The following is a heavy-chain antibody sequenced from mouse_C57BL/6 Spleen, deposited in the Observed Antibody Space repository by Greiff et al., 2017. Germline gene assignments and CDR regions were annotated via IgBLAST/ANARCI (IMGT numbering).Heavy chain of an antibody. J-gene: IGHJ4*01. CDR1: GYTFTSYW. V-gene: IGHV1-69*01. CDR2: IDPSDSYT. Sequence: QVQLQQPGAELVMPGASVKLSCKASGYTFTSYWMHWVKQRPGQGLEWIGEIDPSDSYTNYNQKFKGKATLTVDKSSSTAYMQLRSLTSEDSAVYYCAGSGYDCGEGYAMDYWGQGTSVTVSS. D-gene: IGHD2-4*01. CDR3: AGSGYDCGEGYAMDY.